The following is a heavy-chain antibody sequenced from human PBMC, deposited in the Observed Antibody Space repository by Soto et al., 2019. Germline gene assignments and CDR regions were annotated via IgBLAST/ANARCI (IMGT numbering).Heavy chain of an antibody. CDR2: IWYDGSNK. CDR1: GFTFSSYG. J-gene: IGHJ6*02. CDR3: ARDRVSPYSSSLAGHYYYGMDV. Sequence: GGSLKLSCAASGFTFSSYGMHWVRQAPGKGLEWVAVIWYDGSNKYYADSVKGRFTIPRDNSKNTLYLQMNSLRAEDTAVYYSARDRVSPYSSSLAGHYYYGMDVWGQGTKVTVSS. D-gene: IGHD6-6*01. V-gene: IGHV3-33*01.